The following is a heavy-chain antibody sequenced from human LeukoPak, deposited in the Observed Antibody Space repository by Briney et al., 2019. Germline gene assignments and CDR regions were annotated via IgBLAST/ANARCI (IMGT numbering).Heavy chain of an antibody. CDR2: INTDNGHT. Sequence: ASVKVSCKASGYTFSSYAMHWVRQGPGQRLEWMGWINTDNGHTEYSQKFQGRVTITRDTSASTAYMDLSSLRFEDTAVYYCARPYLPYYYDPGGHHPFDSWGQGALVTVSS. CDR1: GYTFSSYA. J-gene: IGHJ4*02. CDR3: ARPYLPYYYDPGGHHPFDS. V-gene: IGHV1-3*04. D-gene: IGHD3-22*01.